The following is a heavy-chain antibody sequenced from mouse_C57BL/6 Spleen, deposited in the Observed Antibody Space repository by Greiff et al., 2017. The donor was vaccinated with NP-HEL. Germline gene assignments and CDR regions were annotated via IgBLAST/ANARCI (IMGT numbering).Heavy chain of an antibody. V-gene: IGHV2-9-1*01. Sequence: QVQLQQSGPGLVAPSQSLSITCTVSGFSLTSYAISWVRQPPGKGLEWLGVIWTGGGTNYNSALKSRLSISKDNSKSQVFLKMNSLQTDDTARYYCARKGGNYDYDGAWFAYWGQGTLVTVSA. CDR2: IWTGGGT. CDR1: GFSLTSYA. D-gene: IGHD2-4*01. CDR3: ARKGGNYDYDGAWFAY. J-gene: IGHJ3*01.